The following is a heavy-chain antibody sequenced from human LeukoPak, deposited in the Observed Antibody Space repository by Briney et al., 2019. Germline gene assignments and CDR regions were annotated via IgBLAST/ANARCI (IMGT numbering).Heavy chain of an antibody. CDR1: GFTFSDYY. Sequence: GGSLRLSCAASGFTFSDYYMSWIRQAPGKGLEWVSYISSSGSTIYYADSVKGRFTISRDNAKNSQYLQMNSLRAEDTAVYYCARAASYYYDSSGYRHWGQGTLVTVSS. D-gene: IGHD3-22*01. J-gene: IGHJ4*02. V-gene: IGHV3-11*01. CDR3: ARAASYYYDSSGYRH. CDR2: ISSSGSTI.